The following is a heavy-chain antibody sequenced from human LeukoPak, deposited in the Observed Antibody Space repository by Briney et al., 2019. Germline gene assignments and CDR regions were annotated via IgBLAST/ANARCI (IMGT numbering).Heavy chain of an antibody. CDR1: GYSFTSYW. J-gene: IGHJ4*02. Sequence: RPGESLKISCKGSGYSFTSYWIGWVRQMPGKGLEWMGIIYPGDSDTRYSPSFQGQVTISADKSISTAYLQWSSLKASDTAMYYCATTHVPHRGYSYGGAFGYWGQGTLVTVSS. V-gene: IGHV5-51*01. D-gene: IGHD5-18*01. CDR2: IYPGDSDT. CDR3: ATTHVPHRGYSYGGAFGY.